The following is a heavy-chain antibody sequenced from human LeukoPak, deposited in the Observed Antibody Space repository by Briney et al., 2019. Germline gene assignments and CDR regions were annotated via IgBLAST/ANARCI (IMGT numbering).Heavy chain of an antibody. D-gene: IGHD1-26*01. V-gene: IGHV3-64D*06. CDR2: ISSNGGST. CDR3: VKDSGVVGATDYYFDY. CDR1: GFTFSSYA. J-gene: IGHJ4*02. Sequence: GGSLRLSCSASGFTFSSYAMHWVRQAPGKGLEYVSAISSNGGSTYYADSVKGRFTISRDNSKNTLYLQMSSLRAEDTAVYYCVKDSGVVGATDYYFDYRGQGTLVTVSS.